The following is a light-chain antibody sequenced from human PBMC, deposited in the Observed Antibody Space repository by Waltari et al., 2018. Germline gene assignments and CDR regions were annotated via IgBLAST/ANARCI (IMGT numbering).Light chain of an antibody. CDR2: EVS. V-gene: IGKV2D-29*01. CDR3: MQSLERPIT. J-gene: IGKJ4*01. CDR1: QSLLHTDEKTH. Sequence: DIMMTQHPLSLYVTPGQPSYISCKSSQSLLHTDEKTHLYWYLQKPGQPPQLLIYEVSKRFSGVPDRFSGSGSGTDFTLKISRVEAEDVGLYYCMQSLERPITFGGGTKVDIK.